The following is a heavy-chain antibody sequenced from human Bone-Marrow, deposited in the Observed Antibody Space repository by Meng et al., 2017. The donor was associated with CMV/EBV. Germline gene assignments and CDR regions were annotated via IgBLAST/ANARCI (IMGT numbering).Heavy chain of an antibody. D-gene: IGHD5-12*01. Sequence: GGSLRLSCAVSGFTFSRYTMVWVRQAPGKGLEWVSSISSSGTSIYYADSVKGRFTISRDNSKNTLYLQMNSLRAEDTAVYYCATGAGLRGYVGNWGQGTLVTVSS. CDR3: ATGAGLRGYVGN. CDR2: ISSSGTSI. CDR1: GFTFSRYT. V-gene: IGHV3-23*01. J-gene: IGHJ4*02.